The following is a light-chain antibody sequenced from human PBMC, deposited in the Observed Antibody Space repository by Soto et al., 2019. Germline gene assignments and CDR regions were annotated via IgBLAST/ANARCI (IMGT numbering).Light chain of an antibody. CDR1: SSNIRTNY. J-gene: IGLJ2*01. CDR3: ASWDDSLSGVV. Sequence: LTQPPSASGTPGQRVTISCSGSSSNIRTNYVYWYQQLPGTAPKLLIYRNNQRPSGVPDRFSGSRSGTSASLAISGLRSEDEADYYCASWDDSLSGVVFGGGTKLTVL. CDR2: RNN. V-gene: IGLV1-47*01.